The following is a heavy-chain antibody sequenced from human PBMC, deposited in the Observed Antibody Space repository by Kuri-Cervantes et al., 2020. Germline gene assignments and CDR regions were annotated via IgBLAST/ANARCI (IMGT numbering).Heavy chain of an antibody. J-gene: IGHJ5*02. Sequence: GGSLRLSCAASGFTVSSNYMSWVRQAPGKGLEWVSVIYSGGSTYYADSVKGRFTISRDNSKNTLYLQADSLRGDDTAVYYCARGTAIVGIPAALRFDPWGQGTLVTVSS. D-gene: IGHD2-2*01. CDR3: ARGTAIVGIPAALRFDP. V-gene: IGHV3-66*01. CDR2: IYSGGST. CDR1: GFTVSSNY.